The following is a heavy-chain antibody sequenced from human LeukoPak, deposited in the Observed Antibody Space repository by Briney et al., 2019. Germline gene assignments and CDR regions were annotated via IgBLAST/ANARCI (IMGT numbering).Heavy chain of an antibody. CDR2: IYYSGST. J-gene: IGHJ5*02. CDR1: GGSISSSSYY. Sequence: SETLSLTCTVSGGSISSSSYYWGWIRQPPGKGLEWIGSIYYSGSTYYNPSLKSRVTISVDTSKNQFSLKLSSVTAADTAVYYCARLLKWIFNWFDPWGQGTLVTVSS. V-gene: IGHV4-39*01. D-gene: IGHD2-2*03. CDR3: ARLLKWIFNWFDP.